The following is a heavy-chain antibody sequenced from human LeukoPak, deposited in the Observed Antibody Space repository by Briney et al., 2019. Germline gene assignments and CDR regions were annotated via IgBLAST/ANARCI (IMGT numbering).Heavy chain of an antibody. CDR2: ISTSGGTI. D-gene: IGHD6-13*01. J-gene: IGHJ4*02. CDR3: AREIAAAGTSGLFDY. Sequence: GGSLRLSCAGSGFTFSSYEMNWVRQAPGKGLEWLSYISTSGGTIYYADSVKGRFTISRDNARNSLYLQMNSLRAEDTAVYYCAREIAAAGTSGLFDYWGQGTLVTVSS. V-gene: IGHV3-48*03. CDR1: GFTFSSYE.